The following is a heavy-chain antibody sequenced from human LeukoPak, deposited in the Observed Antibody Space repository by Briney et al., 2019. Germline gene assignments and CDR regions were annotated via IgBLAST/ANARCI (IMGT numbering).Heavy chain of an antibody. CDR3: AGPGGYFDWLPFGY. V-gene: IGHV4-59*01. Sequence: SETLSLTCTVSGDSISSYSWSWIRQPPGMGLEWIGNISDSGSTNSNPSLKSRVTMSLDTSTNQFSLKLTSVTAADTAVYYCAGPGGYFDWLPFGYWGQGTLVTVSS. CDR1: GDSISSYS. D-gene: IGHD3-9*01. CDR2: ISDSGST. J-gene: IGHJ4*02.